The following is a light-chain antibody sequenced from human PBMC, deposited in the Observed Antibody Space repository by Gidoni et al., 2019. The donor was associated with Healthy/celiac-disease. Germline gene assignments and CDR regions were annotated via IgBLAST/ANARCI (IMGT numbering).Light chain of an antibody. Sequence: YELTQPHSVSVSQGQTASITCSGDKLGDKYACWYQQKPGQSPVLVIYQDSKRPSGIPERFSGSNSGNTATLTISGTQAMDEADYYCQAWDSSTYVFGTGTKVTVL. CDR1: KLGDKY. CDR3: QAWDSSTYV. CDR2: QDS. V-gene: IGLV3-1*01. J-gene: IGLJ1*01.